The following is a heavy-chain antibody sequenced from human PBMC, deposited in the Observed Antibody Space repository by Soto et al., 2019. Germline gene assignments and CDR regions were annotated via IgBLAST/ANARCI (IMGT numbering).Heavy chain of an antibody. CDR2: INSGGNT. CDR1: GFDASVNY. V-gene: IGHV3-66*01. Sequence: EVQLVESGGTLVQPGGSLRLSCAASGFDASVNYMTWVRQAPVKGLEWVSAINSGGNTFYADSVKGRFTISRDNSKNTLYLQMNSLRVEDTAMYYCVRENYYYGKDVWGQGTAVTVSS. J-gene: IGHJ6*02. CDR3: VRENYYYGKDV.